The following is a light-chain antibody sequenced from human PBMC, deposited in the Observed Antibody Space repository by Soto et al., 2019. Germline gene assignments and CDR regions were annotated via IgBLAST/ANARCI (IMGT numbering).Light chain of an antibody. CDR2: GAS. Sequence: EILITQSPATLSVSPGERATLSCRASQSVNSNLAWHQQKPGQAPRLLIYGASTRATGIPARFSGSGSGTEFTLTISSLQSEDFAVYYCQQYDNWPPWTFGQGSKVDIK. J-gene: IGKJ1*01. V-gene: IGKV3-15*01. CDR1: QSVNSN. CDR3: QQYDNWPPWT.